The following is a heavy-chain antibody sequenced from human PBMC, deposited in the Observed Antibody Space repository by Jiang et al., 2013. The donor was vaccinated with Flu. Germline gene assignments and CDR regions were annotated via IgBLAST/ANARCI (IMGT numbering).Heavy chain of an antibody. J-gene: IGHJ5*02. Sequence: GPGLVKSSETLSLTCSVSGGSISSYYWSWIRQPPGKGLEWIGYIYYSGGTNYNPSLKSRVTISVDTSKNQFSLKLYSVTAADTAVYYCARHEEGWFGEISPHFWFDPWGQGTLVTVAS. D-gene: IGHD3-10*01. CDR3: ARHEEGWFGEISPHFWFDP. CDR2: IYYSGGT. CDR1: GGSISSYY. V-gene: IGHV4-59*08.